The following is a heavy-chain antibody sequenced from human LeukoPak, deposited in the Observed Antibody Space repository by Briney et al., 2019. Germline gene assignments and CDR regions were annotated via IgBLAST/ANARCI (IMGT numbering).Heavy chain of an antibody. Sequence: GALRLSCAASGFTFSSYSMNWVRQAPGKGLEWVSSISSSSSYIYYADSVKGRFTISRDNAKNSLYLQMNSLRAEDTAVYYCARASGAWYSSGWYYFDYWGQGTLVTVSS. J-gene: IGHJ4*02. CDR3: ARASGAWYSSGWYYFDY. CDR2: ISSSSSYI. D-gene: IGHD6-19*01. CDR1: GFTFSSYS. V-gene: IGHV3-21*01.